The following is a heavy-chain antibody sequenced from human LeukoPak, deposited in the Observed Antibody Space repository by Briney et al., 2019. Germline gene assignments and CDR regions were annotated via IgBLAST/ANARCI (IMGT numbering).Heavy chain of an antibody. Sequence: GGSLRLSCAASGFTFSSYEMNWVRQAPGKGLEWVSYISSSGSTIYYADSVKGRFTISRDNAKNSLSLQMNGLRAEDTAVYYCARDAAYGYVRFDSWGQGTQVTVSS. CDR2: ISSSGSTI. J-gene: IGHJ4*02. CDR3: ARDAAYGYVRFDS. V-gene: IGHV3-48*03. CDR1: GFTFSSYE. D-gene: IGHD5-18*01.